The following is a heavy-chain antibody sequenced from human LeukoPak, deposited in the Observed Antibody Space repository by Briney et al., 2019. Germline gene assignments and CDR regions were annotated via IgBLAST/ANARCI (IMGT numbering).Heavy chain of an antibody. V-gene: IGHV1-46*01. CDR3: ARVSGTPESTVGATTLYYYYGMDV. D-gene: IGHD1-26*01. CDR2: INPSGGST. J-gene: IGHJ6*02. Sequence: ASVKVSCKASGYTFTSYYMHWVRQAPGQGLEWMGIINPSGGSTSYAQKFQGRVTMTRDTSTSTVYMELSSLRSEDTAVYYCARVSGTPESTVGATTLYYYYGMDVWGQGTTVTVSS. CDR1: GYTFTSYY.